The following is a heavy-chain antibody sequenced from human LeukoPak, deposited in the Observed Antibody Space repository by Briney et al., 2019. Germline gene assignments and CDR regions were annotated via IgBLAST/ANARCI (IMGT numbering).Heavy chain of an antibody. CDR2: INHSGST. V-gene: IGHV4-34*01. Sequence: SETLSLTCAVYGGSFSGYYWSWIHRPPGKGLEWIGEINHSGSTNYNPSLKSRVTISVDTSKNQFSLKLSSVTAADTAVYYCARGRYDYYDSSGYYPRAEYFQHWGQGTLVTVSS. D-gene: IGHD3-22*01. J-gene: IGHJ1*01. CDR1: GGSFSGYY. CDR3: ARGRYDYYDSSGYYPRAEYFQH.